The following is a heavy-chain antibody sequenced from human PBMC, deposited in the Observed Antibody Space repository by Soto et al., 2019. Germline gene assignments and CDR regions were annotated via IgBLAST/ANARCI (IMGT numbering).Heavy chain of an antibody. CDR1: GFIFSTYG. D-gene: IGHD4-17*01. J-gene: IGHJ4*02. Sequence: QVQLVESGGGVVQPGRSLRLSCKASGFIFSTYGIHWVRQAPGKGLEWLSVISYDGNKKYYADSVKGRFTISRDNSKNTLWLQMDSLRTEDTAVYYCAKDLLLTTITTVGDWGQGTLVTVSS. CDR2: ISYDGNKK. V-gene: IGHV3-30*18. CDR3: AKDLLLTTITTVGD.